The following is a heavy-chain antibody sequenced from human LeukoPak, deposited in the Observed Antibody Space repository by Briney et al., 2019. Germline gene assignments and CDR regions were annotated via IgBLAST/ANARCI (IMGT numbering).Heavy chain of an antibody. CDR3: ARELSRGYSSSWPDY. CDR2: IYHSAST. D-gene: IGHD6-13*01. CDR1: GFSISSGYY. J-gene: IGHJ4*02. V-gene: IGHV4-38-2*02. Sequence: SETLSLTCAVSGFSISSGYYWGWIRQPPGKGLEWIGSIYHSASTYYNPSLKSRVTISVDTSKNQFSLKLSSVTAADTAVYYCARELSRGYSSSWPDYWGQGTLVTVSS.